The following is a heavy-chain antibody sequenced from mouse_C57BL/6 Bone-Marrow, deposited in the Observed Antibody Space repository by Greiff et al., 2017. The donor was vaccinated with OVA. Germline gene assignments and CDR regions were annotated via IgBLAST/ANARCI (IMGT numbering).Heavy chain of an antibody. CDR1: GISITPGNYR. Sequence: VQLKQSGPGRVKPSQTVFLTCTVTGISITPGNYRWSWIRQFPGNKLEWIGYIYYSGTITYNPSLTSRTTITRDTPKNQFFLEMNSLTAEDTATYYCARERLRWYFDVWGTGTTVTVSS. CDR3: ARERLRWYFDV. D-gene: IGHD2-4*01. J-gene: IGHJ1*03. CDR2: IYYSGTI. V-gene: IGHV3-5*01.